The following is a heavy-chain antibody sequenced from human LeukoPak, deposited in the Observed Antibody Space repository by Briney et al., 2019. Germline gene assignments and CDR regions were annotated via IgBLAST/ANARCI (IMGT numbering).Heavy chain of an antibody. Sequence: GGSLRLSCAASGFTFSSYAMHWVRQAPGKGLEWVAVISYDGSNKYYADSVKGRFTISRDNSKNTLYLQMNSLRAEDAAVYYCARESSGPYYYYMDVWGKGTTVTVSS. D-gene: IGHD6-19*01. V-gene: IGHV3-30*01. J-gene: IGHJ6*03. CDR2: ISYDGSNK. CDR1: GFTFSSYA. CDR3: ARESSGPYYYYMDV.